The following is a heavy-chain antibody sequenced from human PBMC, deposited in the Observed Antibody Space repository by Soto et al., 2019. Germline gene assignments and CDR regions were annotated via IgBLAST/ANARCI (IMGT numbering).Heavy chain of an antibody. J-gene: IGHJ4*02. CDR3: ARLRVLWFGELSELDY. Sequence: QLQLQESGPGLVKPSETLSLTCTVSGGSISSSSYYWGWIRQPPGKGLEWIGSIYYSGSTYYNPSLKSRVTISVDTSKNQFSLKLSSVTAADTAVYYCARLRVLWFGELSELDYWGQGTLVTVSS. CDR1: GGSISSSSYY. CDR2: IYYSGST. V-gene: IGHV4-39*01. D-gene: IGHD3-10*01.